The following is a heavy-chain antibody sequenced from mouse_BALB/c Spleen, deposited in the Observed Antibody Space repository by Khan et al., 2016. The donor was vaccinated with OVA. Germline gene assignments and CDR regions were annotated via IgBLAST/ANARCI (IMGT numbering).Heavy chain of an antibody. CDR2: IWGGGTT. D-gene: IGHD2-10*01. V-gene: IGHV2-6-5*01. Sequence: VELVESGPGLVAPSQSLSITCTVSGFSLTDYGVNWIRQPPGKGLEWLGIIWGGGTTYYNSALKSRLSISKDNSKSQVFLRMNSLQTDDTAMYFSAKPFYAHYYAMDYWGQGTSVTVSS. J-gene: IGHJ4*01. CDR3: AKPFYAHYYAMDY. CDR1: GFSLTDYG.